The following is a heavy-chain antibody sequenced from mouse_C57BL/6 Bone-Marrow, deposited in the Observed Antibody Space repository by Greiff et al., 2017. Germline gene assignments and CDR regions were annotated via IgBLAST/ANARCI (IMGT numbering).Heavy chain of an antibody. D-gene: IGHD2-4*01. CDR2: IHPKSGST. CDR1: GYTFTSYW. CDR3: ARSDYDPWYFDV. Sequence: QVQLQQPGAELVKPGASVKLSCKASGYTFTSYWMHWVKQRPGQGLEWIGMIHPKSGSTNYNEKFKSKATLTVDKSSSTAYMQLSSLTSEDSAVYYCARSDYDPWYFDVWGTGTTVTVSS. V-gene: IGHV1-64*01. J-gene: IGHJ1*03.